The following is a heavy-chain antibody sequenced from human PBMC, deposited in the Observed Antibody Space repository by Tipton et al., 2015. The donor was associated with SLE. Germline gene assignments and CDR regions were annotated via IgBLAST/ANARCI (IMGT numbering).Heavy chain of an antibody. Sequence: SLRLSCATSGFTFSHHAMHWVRQAPGKGLEWLAVISFDGSNKYHADSVEGRFTISRDNSNNTLFLQMNSLRDEDTAVYYCARDSSVRGTYYSDYWGQGSLVTVSS. CDR2: ISFDGSNK. CDR1: GFTFSHHA. V-gene: IGHV3-30*04. CDR3: ARDSSVRGTYYSDY. D-gene: IGHD1-26*01. J-gene: IGHJ4*02.